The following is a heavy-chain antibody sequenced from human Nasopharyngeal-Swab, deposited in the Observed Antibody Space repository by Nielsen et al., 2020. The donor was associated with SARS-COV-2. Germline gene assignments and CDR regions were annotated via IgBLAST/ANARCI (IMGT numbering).Heavy chain of an antibody. Sequence: LSLTCAASGFTFSSYGMHWVRQAPGKGLEWVAVIWYDGSNKYYADSVKGRFTISRDNSKNTLYLQMNSLRAEDTAVYYCARDLAPYYYDSSGYYYGWGQGTLVTVSS. CDR2: IWYDGSNK. CDR1: GFTFSSYG. V-gene: IGHV3-33*01. D-gene: IGHD3-22*01. CDR3: ARDLAPYYYDSSGYYYG. J-gene: IGHJ4*02.